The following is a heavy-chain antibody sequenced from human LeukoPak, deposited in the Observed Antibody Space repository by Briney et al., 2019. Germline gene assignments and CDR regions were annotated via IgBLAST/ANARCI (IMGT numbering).Heavy chain of an antibody. D-gene: IGHD3-10*01. Sequence: SETLSLTCAVYGGSFSGYYWSWIRQPPGKGLEWIGEINHSGSTNYNPSLKSRVTISVDTSKNQFSLKLSSVTAADTAVYYCASGYYALFDYWGQGTLVTVSS. CDR1: GGSFSGYY. CDR2: INHSGST. CDR3: ASGYYALFDY. V-gene: IGHV4-34*01. J-gene: IGHJ4*02.